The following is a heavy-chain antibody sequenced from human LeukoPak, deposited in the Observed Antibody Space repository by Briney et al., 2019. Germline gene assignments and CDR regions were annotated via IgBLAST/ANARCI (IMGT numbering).Heavy chain of an antibody. V-gene: IGHV4-34*01. D-gene: IGHD6-13*01. Sequence: SETLSLTCGVNGGSFSGYYWNWIRQTPGKGLEWIGEINHSGSTNYNPSLKRRVTISIDTSKNQFSLKLSSVTAADTAVYFCARVAAAGNYYFDYWAREPWSPSPQ. CDR2: INHSGST. CDR1: GGSFSGYY. CDR3: ARVAAAGNYYFDY. J-gene: IGHJ4*02.